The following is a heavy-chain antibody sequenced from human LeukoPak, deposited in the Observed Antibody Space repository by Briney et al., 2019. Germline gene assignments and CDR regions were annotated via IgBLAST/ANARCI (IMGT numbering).Heavy chain of an antibody. CDR1: GGSISSSSYY. V-gene: IGHV4-39*01. J-gene: IGHJ4*02. CDR2: IT. CDR3: ARAQGNGLIDF. D-gene: IGHD3/OR15-3a*01. Sequence: SSETLSLTCSVSGGSISSSSYYWGWIRQPPGKGLEWIGSITYYNPSLKSRVTISVDTSKNQFSLRLSSVTAADTADYYCARAQGNGLIDFWGQGTLVTVSS.